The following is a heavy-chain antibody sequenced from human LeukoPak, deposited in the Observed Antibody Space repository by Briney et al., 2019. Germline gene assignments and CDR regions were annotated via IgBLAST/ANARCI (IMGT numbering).Heavy chain of an antibody. Sequence: PGGSLRLSCAASGFTFTTYWMHWVRQAPGQGLVWVSRINSDGSSTNYADSVKGRFSISRDNARNTVYLQMNSLRAEDTAVYYCARGAGYNYPYYFDYWGQGTLVTVSS. J-gene: IGHJ4*02. CDR1: GFTFTTYW. CDR3: ARGAGYNYPYYFDY. CDR2: INSDGSST. V-gene: IGHV3-74*01. D-gene: IGHD5-24*01.